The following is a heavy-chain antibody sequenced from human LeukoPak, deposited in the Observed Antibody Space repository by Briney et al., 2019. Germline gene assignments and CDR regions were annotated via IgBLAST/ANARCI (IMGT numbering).Heavy chain of an antibody. CDR3: ARRGLGSDDSSGYYYGRYYYYYMDV. D-gene: IGHD3-22*01. CDR1: GGSISSYY. V-gene: IGHV4-59*04. CDR2: IYHSGST. J-gene: IGHJ6*03. Sequence: PSETLSLTCTVSGGSISSYYWSWIRQPPGKGLEWIGSIYHSGSTYYNPSLKSRVTISVDTSKNQFSLKLSSVTAADTAVYYCARRGLGSDDSSGYYYGRYYYYYMDVWGKGTTVTISS.